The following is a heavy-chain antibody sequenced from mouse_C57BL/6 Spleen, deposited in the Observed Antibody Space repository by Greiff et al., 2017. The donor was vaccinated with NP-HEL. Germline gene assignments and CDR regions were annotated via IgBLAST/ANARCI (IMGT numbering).Heavy chain of an antibody. J-gene: IGHJ1*03. D-gene: IGHD2-12*01. V-gene: IGHV1-59*01. CDR3: ARTTGYWYFDV. Sequence: VQLQQSGAELVRPGTSVKLSCKASGYTFTSYWMHWVKQRPGQGLEWIGVIDPSDSYTNYNQKFKGKATLTVDTSSSTAYMQLSSLTSEDSAVYYCARTTGYWYFDVWGTGTTVTVSS. CDR2: IDPSDSYT. CDR1: GYTFTSYW.